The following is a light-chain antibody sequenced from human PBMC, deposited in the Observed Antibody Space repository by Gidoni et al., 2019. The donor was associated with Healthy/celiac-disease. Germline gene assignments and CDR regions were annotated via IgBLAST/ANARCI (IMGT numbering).Light chain of an antibody. V-gene: IGKV3-11*01. Sequence: ELVLTQSPATLSSSPGDRATLSRRASQSVSSYLAWYQQKPGQTHKLLIYYASNRATDIPARFSGSGSWTDFTLTISSLEPEDFAVYYCQQRSNWPPYTFGQXTKLEIK. CDR3: QQRSNWPPYT. J-gene: IGKJ2*01. CDR2: YAS. CDR1: QSVSSY.